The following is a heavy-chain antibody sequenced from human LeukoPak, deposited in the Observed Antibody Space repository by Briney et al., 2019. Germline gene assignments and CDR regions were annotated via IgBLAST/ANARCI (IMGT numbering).Heavy chain of an antibody. CDR2: ISAYNGNT. D-gene: IGHD6-13*01. Sequence: GASVKVSCKASGGTFSSYAISWVRQAPGQGLEWMGWISAYNGNTNYAQKLQGRVTMTTDTSTSTAYMELRSLRSDDTAVYYCARDPQAYSSSWFSSYGMDVWGQGTTVTVSS. J-gene: IGHJ6*02. CDR1: GGTFSSYA. CDR3: ARDPQAYSSSWFSSYGMDV. V-gene: IGHV1-18*01.